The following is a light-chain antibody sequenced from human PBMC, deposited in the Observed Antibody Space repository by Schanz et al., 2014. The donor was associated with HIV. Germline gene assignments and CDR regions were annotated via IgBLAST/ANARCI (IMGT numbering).Light chain of an antibody. CDR3: AAWDDSLNGWV. CDR2: ATY. Sequence: QSVLTQPPSASGTPGQRVTMSCSASSSNHATNAVKWYQQLPGTAPKLLIYATYNRPSGVPDRFSGSSSGTSASLAISGLQSEDEADYYCAAWDDSLNGWVFGGGTKLTVL. V-gene: IGLV1-44*01. J-gene: IGLJ3*02. CDR1: SSNHATNA.